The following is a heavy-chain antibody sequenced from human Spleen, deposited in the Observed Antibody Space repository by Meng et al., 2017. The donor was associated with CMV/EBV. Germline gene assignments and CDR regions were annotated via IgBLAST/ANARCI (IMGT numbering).Heavy chain of an antibody. CDR2: INPNSGGT. Sequence: SGYTFTGYYMHWVRQAPGQGLEWMGWINPNSGGTNYAQKFQGRVTMTRDTSISTAYMELSRLRSDDTAVYYCARGLRITIFGVDDSDYWGQGTLVTVSS. J-gene: IGHJ4*02. CDR1: GYTFTGYY. D-gene: IGHD3-3*01. V-gene: IGHV1-2*02. CDR3: ARGLRITIFGVDDSDY.